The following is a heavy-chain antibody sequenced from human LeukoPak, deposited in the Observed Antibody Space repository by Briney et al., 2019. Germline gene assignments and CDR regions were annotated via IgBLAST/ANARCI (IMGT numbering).Heavy chain of an antibody. CDR1: GGSISSSSYD. V-gene: IGHV4-39*01. CDR3: AIQKNEYDYGEYQVIAY. D-gene: IGHD4-17*01. CDR2: IYYSGST. Sequence: WETLSLPCTVSGGSISSSSYDWGSIRQPPGKGLEWIGSIYYSGSTYYNPSLKSRVTISVDTSKHQFSLKLSSVTAADTALYYCAIQKNEYDYGEYQVIAYSGQGSLVTVSS. J-gene: IGHJ4*02.